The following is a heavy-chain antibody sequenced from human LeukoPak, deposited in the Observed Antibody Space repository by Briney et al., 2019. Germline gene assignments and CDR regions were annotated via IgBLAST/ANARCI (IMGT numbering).Heavy chain of an antibody. CDR1: GFTFSSYA. CDR3: ARAGSGPYRYCSSTSCYGVGDAFDI. J-gene: IGHJ3*02. D-gene: IGHD2-2*01. V-gene: IGHV3-30-3*01. Sequence: GGSLRLSCVASGFTFSSYAMHWVRQAPGKGLEWVAVISYDGSNKYYADSVKGRFTISRDNSKNTLYLQMNSLRAEDTAVYYCARAGSGPYRYCSSTSCYGVGDAFDIWGQGTMVTVSP. CDR2: ISYDGSNK.